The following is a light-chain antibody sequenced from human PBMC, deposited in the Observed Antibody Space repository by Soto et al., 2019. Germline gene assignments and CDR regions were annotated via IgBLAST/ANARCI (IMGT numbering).Light chain of an antibody. V-gene: IGKV3-15*01. CDR3: QQGHNWPLT. J-gene: IGKJ2*01. Sequence: EIVMTQSPATLSVSPGERATLSCRASQSISTELACYQQQPCHPPRPLSSSASTSATGVPARFTGSGSGSEFTLTISWLQSEDFAVYYCQQGHNWPLTFGQWTRLEI. CDR1: QSISTE. CDR2: SAS.